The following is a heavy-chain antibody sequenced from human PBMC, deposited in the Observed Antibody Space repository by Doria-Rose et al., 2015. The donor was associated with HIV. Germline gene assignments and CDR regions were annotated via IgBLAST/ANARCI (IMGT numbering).Heavy chain of an antibody. D-gene: IGHD6-13*01. CDR2: IFSDDER. CDR1: GVSLSSPGMG. CDR3: ARIKSSRWYHKYYFDF. Sequence: QESGPVLVKPTETLTLTCTVSGVSLSSPGMGVSWIRQPPGKALEWLANIFSDDERSYKTSLESRLTISRVTSKSQVVLTMTDTDPVDTATYYCARIKSSRWYHKYYFDFWGQGTLVIVSA. J-gene: IGHJ4*02. V-gene: IGHV2-26*01.